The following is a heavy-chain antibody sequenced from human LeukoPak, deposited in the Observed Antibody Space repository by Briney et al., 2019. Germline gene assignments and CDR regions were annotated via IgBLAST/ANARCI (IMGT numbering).Heavy chain of an antibody. V-gene: IGHV3-53*01. J-gene: IGHJ5*02. CDR1: GFTVSSDY. CDR2: IYSGGNT. CDR3: ARGFNRGFDP. Sequence: GGSLRLSCAASGFTVSSDYMNWVRQAPGKGLEWVSFIYSGGNTYYADSVRGRSTISRDNSKNTLHLQMNSLRVEDTAVYYCARGFNRGFDPWGQGTLVTVSS. D-gene: IGHD1-14*01.